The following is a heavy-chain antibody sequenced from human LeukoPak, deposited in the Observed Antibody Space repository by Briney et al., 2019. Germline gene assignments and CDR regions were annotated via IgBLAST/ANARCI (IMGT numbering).Heavy chain of an antibody. V-gene: IGHV4-34*01. CDR3: ARVRMGSGSPKFTFDY. CDR2: INHSGST. J-gene: IGHJ4*02. CDR1: GGSFSGYY. Sequence: SETLSLTCAVYGGSFSGYYWSWIRQPPGKGLEWIGEINHSGSTNYNPSLKSRVTISVDTSKNQFSLKLSSVTAADTAVYYCARVRMGSGSPKFTFDYWGQGTQVTVSS. D-gene: IGHD3-10*01.